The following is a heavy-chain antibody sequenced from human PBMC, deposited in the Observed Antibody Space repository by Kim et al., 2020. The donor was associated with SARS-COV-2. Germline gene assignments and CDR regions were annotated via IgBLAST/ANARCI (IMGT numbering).Heavy chain of an antibody. Sequence: NYAQKCQGRVTMTRDTSISTAYMELSRLRSDDTAVYYCARLPSGTAFDIWGQGTMVTVSS. CDR3: ARLPSGTAFDI. J-gene: IGHJ3*02. V-gene: IGHV1-2*02.